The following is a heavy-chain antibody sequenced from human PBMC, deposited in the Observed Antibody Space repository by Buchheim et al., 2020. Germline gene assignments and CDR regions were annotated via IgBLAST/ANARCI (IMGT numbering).Heavy chain of an antibody. V-gene: IGHV1-69*06. CDR1: GGTFSSYA. CDR3: ARDPRYYYDSSPNWFDP. D-gene: IGHD3-22*01. CDR2: IIPIFGTA. J-gene: IGHJ5*02. Sequence: QVQLVQSGAEVKKPGSSVKVSCKASGGTFSSYAISWVRQAPGQGLEWMGGIIPIFGTANYAQKFQGRVTITADKSTSTAYMELSSLRSEDTTVYYCARDPRYYYDSSPNWFDPWGQGTL.